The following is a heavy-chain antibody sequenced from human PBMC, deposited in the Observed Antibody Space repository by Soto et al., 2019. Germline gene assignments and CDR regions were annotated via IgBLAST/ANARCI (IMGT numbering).Heavy chain of an antibody. CDR2: ISGSGGST. CDR3: AKDNPPYYYDSSGYPQCFDY. D-gene: IGHD3-22*01. Sequence: GGSLRLSCAASGFTFSSYAMSWVRQAPGKGLEWVSAISGSGGSTYYADSVKGRFTISRDNSKNTLYLQMNSLRAEDTAVYYCAKDNPPYYYDSSGYPQCFDYWGQGTLVTVSS. V-gene: IGHV3-23*01. CDR1: GFTFSSYA. J-gene: IGHJ4*02.